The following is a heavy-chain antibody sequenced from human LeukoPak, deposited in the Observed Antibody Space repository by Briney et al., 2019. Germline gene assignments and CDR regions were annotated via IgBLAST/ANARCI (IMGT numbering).Heavy chain of an antibody. CDR1: GFTFDDYA. CDR3: VKGVLGAAAGSGGEFDY. D-gene: IGHD6-13*01. V-gene: IGHV3-9*01. CDR2: ISWNSAGI. J-gene: IGHJ4*02. Sequence: SLRLSCAASGFTFDDYAMHWVRQAPGKGLEWVSGISWNSAGIGYADSVKGRFTISRDNAKNSLYLQMNSLRAEDTALYYCVKGVLGAAAGSGGEFDYWGQGTLVTVSS.